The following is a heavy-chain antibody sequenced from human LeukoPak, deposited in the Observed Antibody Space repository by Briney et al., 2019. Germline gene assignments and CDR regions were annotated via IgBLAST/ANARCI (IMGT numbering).Heavy chain of an antibody. V-gene: IGHV4-34*01. CDR1: GGSFNGYS. J-gene: IGHJ4*02. CDR2: INHSGSA. D-gene: IGHD6-19*01. Sequence: NPSETLSLTCAVYGGSFNGYSWSWIRQPPGKGLEWIGEINHSGSANYNPSLKSRVTISLDTSKNQFSLKLSSVTAGDTAVYYCAIWAVVAERAYWGQGTLVTVSS. CDR3: AIWAVVAERAY.